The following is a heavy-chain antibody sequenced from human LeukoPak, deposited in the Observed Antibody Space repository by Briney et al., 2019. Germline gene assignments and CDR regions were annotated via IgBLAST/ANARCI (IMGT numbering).Heavy chain of an antibody. CDR3: ARAFMITFGGGGSYNWFDP. CDR2: INPNSGGT. J-gene: IGHJ5*02. CDR1: GYTFSGYY. V-gene: IGHV1-2*02. D-gene: IGHD3-16*01. Sequence: ASVKVSCKASGYTFSGYYMDWVRQAPGQGLEWMGWINPNSGGTNYAQKFQGRVTMTRDTSISTAYMELSRLRSDDTAVYYCARAFMITFGGGGSYNWFDPWGQGTLVTVSS.